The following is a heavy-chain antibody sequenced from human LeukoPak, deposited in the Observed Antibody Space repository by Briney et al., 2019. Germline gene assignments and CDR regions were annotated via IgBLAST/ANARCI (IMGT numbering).Heavy chain of an antibody. CDR2: IYYGGTS. Sequence: PSETLSLTCTVSGDSISSSGYYWGWIRQSPAKGLEWIGSIYYGGTSYYNPSLKSRVTISVDTSKNQFSLKLSSVTAADTAVYYCARDRGRGNWNFDYWGQGTLVTVSS. CDR3: ARDRGRGNWNFDY. J-gene: IGHJ4*02. V-gene: IGHV4-39*07. D-gene: IGHD1-1*01. CDR1: GDSISSSGYY.